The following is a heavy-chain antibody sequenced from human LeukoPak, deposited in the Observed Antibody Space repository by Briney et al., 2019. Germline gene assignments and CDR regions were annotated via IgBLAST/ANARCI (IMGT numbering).Heavy chain of an antibody. CDR2: ISSSSSYI. D-gene: IGHD3-10*01. CDR3: ARGHYGSGSYFYYYYYMDV. Sequence: PGGSLRLSCAASGFTFSSYSMNWVRQAPGKGLEWVSSISSSSSYIYYADSVKGRFTISRDNAKNSLYLQMNSLRAEDTAVYYCARGHYGSGSYFYYYYYMDVWGKGTTVTVSS. V-gene: IGHV3-21*01. J-gene: IGHJ6*03. CDR1: GFTFSSYS.